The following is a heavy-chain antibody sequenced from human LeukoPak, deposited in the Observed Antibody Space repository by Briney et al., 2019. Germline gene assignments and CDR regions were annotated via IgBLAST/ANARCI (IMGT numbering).Heavy chain of an antibody. V-gene: IGHV3-48*02. CDR1: GFTFSSYA. D-gene: IGHD1-26*01. CDR3: ASSGSYRFDY. CDR2: ITASGTAM. Sequence: GGSLRLSCAASGFTFSSYAMNWVRQAPGKGLEWVSHITASGTAMFYADSVKGRFTISRDNAKNSLYLQMNGLRDEDTAVYYCASSGSYRFDYWGQGTLVTVSS. J-gene: IGHJ4*02.